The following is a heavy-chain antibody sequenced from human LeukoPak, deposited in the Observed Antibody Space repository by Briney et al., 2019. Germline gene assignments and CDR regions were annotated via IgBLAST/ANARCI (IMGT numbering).Heavy chain of an antibody. D-gene: IGHD2-2*01. CDR3: ARQKCTSTSCLTKNAFDI. J-gene: IGHJ3*02. CDR2: IYTSGST. V-gene: IGHV4-4*09. Sequence: KASETLFLTCTVSGSISGYYWSWIRQPPEKGLEWIGYIYTSGSTNYNPSLESRVTISVDTSKTQFSLDLSSVTAADTAVYYCARQKCTSTSCLTKNAFDIWGQGTMVTVSS. CDR1: GSISGYY.